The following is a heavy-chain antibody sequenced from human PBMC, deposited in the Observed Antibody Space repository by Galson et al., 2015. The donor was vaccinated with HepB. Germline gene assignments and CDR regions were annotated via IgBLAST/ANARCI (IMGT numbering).Heavy chain of an antibody. CDR1: GGSFSGYY. J-gene: IGHJ4*02. V-gene: IGHV4-34*01. Sequence: ETLSLTCAVYGGSFSGYYWSWIRQPPGKGLEWIGEINHSGSTNYNPSLKSRVTISVDTSKNQFSLKLSSVTAADTAVYYCARGINWGFDYWGQGTLVTVSS. CDR2: INHSGST. D-gene: IGHD7-27*01. CDR3: ARGINWGFDY.